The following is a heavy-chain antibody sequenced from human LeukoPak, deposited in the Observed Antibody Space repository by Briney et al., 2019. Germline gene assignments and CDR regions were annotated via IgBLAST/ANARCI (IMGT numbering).Heavy chain of an antibody. Sequence: GGSLRLSCVASGFTVSRHERNWVRQAPGKWLEWISYISGTGITTYYPYSVNVRFTISRDKPKSSLYLHMNSLRAEDTAVYYCARDSDSDYGGDPDYWGQGTLVTVSS. V-gene: IGHV3-48*03. CDR1: GFTVSRHE. CDR3: ARDSDSDYGGDPDY. D-gene: IGHD2-21*02. J-gene: IGHJ4*02. CDR2: ISGTGITT.